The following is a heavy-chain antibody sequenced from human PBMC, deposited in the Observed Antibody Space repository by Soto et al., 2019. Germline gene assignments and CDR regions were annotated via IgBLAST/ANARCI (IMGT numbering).Heavy chain of an antibody. CDR2: IWYDGGNK. D-gene: IGHD3-10*01. CDR1: GLTFSSYG. CDR3: ARDGSGDRHAFDI. V-gene: IGHV3-33*01. Sequence: PGGSLRLSCAASGLTFSSYGMHWVRQAPGKGLEWVAVIWYDGGNKYYADSVKGRFTISRDNSKNTLYLQMNSLRVEDMAVYYCARDGSGDRHAFDIWGQGTMVTVSS. J-gene: IGHJ3*02.